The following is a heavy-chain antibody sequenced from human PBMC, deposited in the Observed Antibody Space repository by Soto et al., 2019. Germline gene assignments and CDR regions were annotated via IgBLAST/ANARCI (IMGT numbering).Heavy chain of an antibody. Sequence: QVQLQESGPGLVKPSETLSLSCTVSGGSISSYYWSWFRQSPGKRMEWIGYVHHSWGSSYNPSLRXXAXXSLDTSKRQFSLKVTYVTATDTAVYHCAREGFGPLHGLVEVWGQGTTVTVSS. D-gene: IGHD3-10*01. CDR1: GGSISSYY. J-gene: IGHJ6*02. CDR3: AREGFGPLHGLVEV. V-gene: IGHV4-59*12. CDR2: VHHSWGS.